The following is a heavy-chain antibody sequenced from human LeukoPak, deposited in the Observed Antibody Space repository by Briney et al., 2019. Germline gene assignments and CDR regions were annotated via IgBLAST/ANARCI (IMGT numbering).Heavy chain of an antibody. CDR2: IGVAGDT. V-gene: IGHV3-13*01. J-gene: IGHJ4*02. D-gene: IGHD4-23*01. CDR3: ARGRPHGNDY. Sequence: GGSLRLSCAASGFTLSSYDMHWVRQVTGKGLEWVSAIGVAGDTYYPGSVKGRFIITRENAKNSLYLQMNSLRVEDTAVYYCARGRPHGNDYWGQGTLVTVSS. CDR1: GFTLSSYD.